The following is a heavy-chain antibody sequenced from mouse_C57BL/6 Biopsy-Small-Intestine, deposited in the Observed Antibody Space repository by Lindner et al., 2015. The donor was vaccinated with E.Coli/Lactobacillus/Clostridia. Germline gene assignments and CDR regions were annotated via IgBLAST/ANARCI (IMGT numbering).Heavy chain of an antibody. V-gene: IGHV5-17*01. CDR1: GSTFSDYG. CDR3: AREDY. Sequence: VQLQESGGGLVEPGGSLEVSCAASGSTFSDYGIHWVRQTPEKGLEWVAYISVDSSAIYYADTVKGRFTISRDNAKSTLFLQMTSLRSEDTAIYYCAREDYWGRRNLSHCLL. J-gene: IGHJ4*01. CDR2: ISVDSSAI.